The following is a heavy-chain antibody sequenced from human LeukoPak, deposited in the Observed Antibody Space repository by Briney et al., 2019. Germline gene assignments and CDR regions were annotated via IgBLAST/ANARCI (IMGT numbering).Heavy chain of an antibody. J-gene: IGHJ4*02. V-gene: IGHV4-30-2*01. CDR2: IYHSGST. D-gene: IGHD5-18*01. CDR1: GGSISNGGYS. CDR3: ARAPYVDTAMVTFDY. Sequence: TPETLSLTCAVSGGSISNGGYSWSWIRQPPGKGLEWIGYIYHSGSTYYNPSLESRVTISVDRSKNQFSLKLSSVTAADTAVYYCARAPYVDTAMVTFDYWGQGTLVTVSS.